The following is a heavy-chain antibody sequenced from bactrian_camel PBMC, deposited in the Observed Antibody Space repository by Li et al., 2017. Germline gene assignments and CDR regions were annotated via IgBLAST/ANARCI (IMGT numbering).Heavy chain of an antibody. CDR2: IDTDGAT. D-gene: IGHD2*01. CDR3: ALDLPLDDPTGAVRWWLAPRSCGPFGV. V-gene: IGHV3S53*01. J-gene: IGHJ6*01. CDR1: GDMLRTYC. Sequence: HVQLVESGGGSVQAGGSLRLSCAASGDMLRTYCMGWFRQPPGKEREGVASIDTDGATKYASAVKGRFTVAKDNAKNTLYLQMNSLKPEDTGIYNCALDLPLDDPTGAVRWWLAPRSCGPFGVWGQGTQVTVS.